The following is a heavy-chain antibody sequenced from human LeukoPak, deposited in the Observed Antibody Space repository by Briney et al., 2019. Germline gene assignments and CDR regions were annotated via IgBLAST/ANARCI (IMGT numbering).Heavy chain of an antibody. J-gene: IGHJ4*02. V-gene: IGHV4-61*01. CDR1: GDSVSGISFY. CDR2: IQYSGST. D-gene: IGHD3-22*01. Sequence: SETLSLTCTVSGDSVSGISFYWSWIRQPPGKGLQYIGYIQYSGSTNYNPSLKSRVTISVDTSKNQFSLKLSSVTAADTAVYYCARYYDRSGYWSTPHFDYWGQGTLVTVFS. CDR3: ARYYDRSGYWSTPHFDY.